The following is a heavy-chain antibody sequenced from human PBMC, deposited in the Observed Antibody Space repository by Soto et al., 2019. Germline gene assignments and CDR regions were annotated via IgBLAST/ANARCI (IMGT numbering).Heavy chain of an antibody. J-gene: IGHJ4*02. CDR1: GGSISSGGYY. Sequence: QVQLQESGPGLVKPSQTLSLTCTVSGGSISSGGYYWNWIRQHPGKGLEWIGYIYYTGSTYYNPSLKSRVTISVDTSKNQFSLKLSSVTAADTAMYYCARDRRGYTYAEEIDYWGQGTLVTVSS. CDR3: ARDRRGYTYAEEIDY. V-gene: IGHV4-31*03. D-gene: IGHD5-18*01. CDR2: IYYTGST.